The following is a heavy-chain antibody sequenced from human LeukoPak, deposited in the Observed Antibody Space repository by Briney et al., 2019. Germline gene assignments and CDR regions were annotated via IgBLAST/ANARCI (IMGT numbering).Heavy chain of an antibody. CDR3: ARVRTGYSSSWYATWFDP. CDR1: GGSISSYY. Sequence: SETLSLTCTVSGGSISSYYWSWIRQPPGKGLKWIGYIYYSGSTNYNPSLKSRVTISVDTSKNQFSLKLSSVTAADTAVYYCARVRTGYSSSWYATWFDPWGQGTLVTVSS. J-gene: IGHJ5*02. D-gene: IGHD6-13*01. CDR2: IYYSGST. V-gene: IGHV4-59*01.